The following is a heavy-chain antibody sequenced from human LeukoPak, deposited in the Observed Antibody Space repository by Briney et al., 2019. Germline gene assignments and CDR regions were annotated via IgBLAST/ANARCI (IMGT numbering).Heavy chain of an antibody. CDR3: PRQYSSSWYPPSGWFDP. D-gene: IGHD6-13*01. V-gene: IGHV4-59*08. CDR1: GGSLSRYY. Sequence: SETLSLTCTVSGGSLSRYYWGWIRQPPGKGLWCGWYIYYSGSTNYNPSLKSRVTISVDTSKNQFSLKLSSVTAADTAVYYCPRQYSSSWYPPSGWFDPWGQGTLVTVSS. CDR2: IYYSGST. J-gene: IGHJ5*02.